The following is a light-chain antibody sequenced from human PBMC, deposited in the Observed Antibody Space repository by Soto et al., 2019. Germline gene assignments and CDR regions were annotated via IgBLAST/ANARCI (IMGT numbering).Light chain of an antibody. CDR1: SSNIGNNY. J-gene: IGLJ2*01. V-gene: IGLV1-51*01. CDR3: GTWDNSLSAVV. CDR2: GNN. Sequence: QSVLTQPPSVSAAPGQKVTISCSGSSSNIGNNYVSWYQQLPGTAPKLLIFGNNNRPSGIPDRFSVSKSGTSATLGIAGLQTGDEADYYCGTWDNSLSAVVFGGGTKLTVL.